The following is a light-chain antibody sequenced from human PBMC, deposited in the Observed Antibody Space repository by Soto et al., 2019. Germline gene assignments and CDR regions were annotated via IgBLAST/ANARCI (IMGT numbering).Light chain of an antibody. V-gene: IGLV2-14*01. CDR1: SIDVGGYNY. CDR2: DVS. CDR3: SSYTSSSTQV. Sequence: QFVLTQNAFVSVSRAQSVTLSCTGTSIDVGGYNYVSWYQQHPGKAPKLMIYDVSNRPSGVSNRFSGSKSGNTASLTISGLQAEDEADYYCSSYTSSSTQVFGTGT. J-gene: IGLJ1*01.